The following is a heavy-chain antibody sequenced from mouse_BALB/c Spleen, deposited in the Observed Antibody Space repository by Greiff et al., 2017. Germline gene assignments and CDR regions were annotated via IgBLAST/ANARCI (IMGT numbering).Heavy chain of an antibody. CDR3: ARSNYCYAMDY. V-gene: IGHV5-17*02. Sequence: EVQLVESGGGLVQPGGSLKLSCAASGFTFSSFGMHWVRQSPEKGLEWVAYISSGSSTIYYADTVKGRFTISRDNPKNTLLLQMTSLRSEDTAMYYCARSNYCYAMDYWGQGTSVTVSS. CDR1: GFTFSSFG. CDR2: ISSGSSTI. J-gene: IGHJ4*01.